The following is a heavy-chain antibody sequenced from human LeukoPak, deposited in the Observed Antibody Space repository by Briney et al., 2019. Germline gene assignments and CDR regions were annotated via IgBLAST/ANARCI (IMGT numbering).Heavy chain of an antibody. Sequence: GGSLRLSCAASGFAFSTNSMIWVRQAPGTGLEWVSSISSTSAYIYYADSLKGRFTISRDNAKNSLYLQTNSLRAEDTAVYYCARGGYSHGRYYYYMDVWGIGTAVTVSS. CDR3: ARGGYSHGRYYYYMDV. D-gene: IGHD5-18*01. V-gene: IGHV3-21*06. J-gene: IGHJ6*03. CDR1: GFAFSTNS. CDR2: ISSTSAYI.